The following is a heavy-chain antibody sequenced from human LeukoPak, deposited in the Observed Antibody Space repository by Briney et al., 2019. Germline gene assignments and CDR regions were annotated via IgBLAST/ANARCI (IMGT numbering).Heavy chain of an antibody. V-gene: IGHV4-59*01. CDR2: VYYSGST. D-gene: IGHD3-16*01. J-gene: IGHJ4*02. CDR3: ARDTGGRFFDY. Sequence: PSETLSLTCTVSGDSITYSYWSWIRQPPGRGLEWIGYVYYSGSTSYNPSLKSRVTISVDTSKRHFSLKLSSVTAADTAVYYCARDTGGRFFDYWGQGTLVTVSS. CDR1: GDSITYSY.